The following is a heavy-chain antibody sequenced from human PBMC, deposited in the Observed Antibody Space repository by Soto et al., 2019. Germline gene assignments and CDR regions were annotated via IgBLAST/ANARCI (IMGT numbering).Heavy chain of an antibody. CDR2: IYHSGST. CDR3: ARGNNVLPGGYFDY. CDR1: GGSISSGDYS. D-gene: IGHD3-10*01. V-gene: IGHV4-30-2*01. Sequence: SETLSLTCAVSGGSISSGDYSWSWIRQPPGKGLEWIGYIYHSGSTYYNPSLKSRVTISVDRSKNQFSLKLSSVTAADTAVYYCARGNNVLPGGYFDYWGQGTLVTVSS. J-gene: IGHJ4*02.